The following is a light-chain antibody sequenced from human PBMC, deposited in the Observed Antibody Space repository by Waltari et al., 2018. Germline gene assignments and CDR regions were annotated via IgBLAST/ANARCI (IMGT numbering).Light chain of an antibody. V-gene: IGKV1-39*01. J-gene: IGKJ1*01. CDR2: GAS. CDR1: QSIGTF. CDR3: QESYSSPPST. Sequence: DIQMTQSPSSLSASVGDRVPITCRASQSIGTFLNWYQQKPGTAPKVLIYGASSLQSGVPSRFSGSGSGTDFTLTISSLHPEDFATYYCQESYSSPPSTFGQGTKVDIK.